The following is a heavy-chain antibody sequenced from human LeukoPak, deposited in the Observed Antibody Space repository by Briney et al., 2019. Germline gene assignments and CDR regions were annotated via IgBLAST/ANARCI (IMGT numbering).Heavy chain of an antibody. Sequence: SETLSLTCTVSGGSISSYYWSWIRQPPGKGLEWIGYIYYSGSTNYNPSLKSRVTISVDTSKNQFSLKLSSVTAADTAVYYCASSLAAAAGSNYGMDVWGQGTTVTVSS. J-gene: IGHJ6*02. CDR1: GGSISSYY. V-gene: IGHV4-59*08. CDR2: IYYSGST. D-gene: IGHD6-13*01. CDR3: ASSLAAAAGSNYGMDV.